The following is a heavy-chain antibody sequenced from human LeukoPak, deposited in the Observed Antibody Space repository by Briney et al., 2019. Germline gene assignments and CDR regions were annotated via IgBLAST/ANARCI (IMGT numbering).Heavy chain of an antibody. J-gene: IGHJ6*02. V-gene: IGHV4-34*01. CDR3: ARGSGVAAAGTDYYYYYGMDV. Sequence: SETLSLTCAVYGGPFSGYYWSWIRQPPGKGLEWIGEINHSGSTNYNPSLKSRVTMSVDTSKNQFSLKLSSVTAADTAVYYCARGSGVAAAGTDYYYYYGMDVWGQGTTVTVSS. CDR1: GGPFSGYY. D-gene: IGHD6-13*01. CDR2: INHSGST.